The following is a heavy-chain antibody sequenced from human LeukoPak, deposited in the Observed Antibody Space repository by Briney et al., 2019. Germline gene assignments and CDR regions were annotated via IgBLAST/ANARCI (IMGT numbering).Heavy chain of an antibody. J-gene: IGHJ5*02. CDR2: IYYSGST. CDR3: ARQSGCTNGVCYTDWFDP. V-gene: IGHV4-59*08. D-gene: IGHD2-8*01. Sequence: SETLSLTCTVSGGSISSYYWSWIRQPPGKGLEWIGYIYYSGSTNYNPSLKSRVTISVDTSKNQFSLKLSSVTAADTAVYYCARQSGCTNGVCYTDWFDPWGQGTLVTVSS. CDR1: GGSISSYY.